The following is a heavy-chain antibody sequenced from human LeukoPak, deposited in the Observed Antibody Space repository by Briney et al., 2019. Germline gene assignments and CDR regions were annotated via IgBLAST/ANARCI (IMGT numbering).Heavy chain of an antibody. D-gene: IGHD4-23*01. CDR3: ARAEDYGGKLFSDY. CDR2: IYSGGST. J-gene: IGHJ4*02. V-gene: IGHV3-53*05. Sequence: GGSLRLSCAASGFTVSSNYMSWVRQAPGKGLEWVSVIYSGGSTYYADSVKGRFTISRDNSKNTLYLQMNSLRSDDTAVYYCARAEDYGGKLFSDYWGQGTLVTVSS. CDR1: GFTVSSNY.